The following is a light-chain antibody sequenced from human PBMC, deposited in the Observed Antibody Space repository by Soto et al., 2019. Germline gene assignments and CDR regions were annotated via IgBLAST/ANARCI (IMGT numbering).Light chain of an antibody. CDR1: SSDVGAYNY. J-gene: IGLJ1*01. V-gene: IGLV2-14*03. CDR3: SSYTITSTYV. CDR2: DVS. Sequence: QSALTQPASVSGSPGQSISISCTGTSSDVGAYNYISWYQQHPGKAHKLIFYDVSNRPSGVSSRFSGSKSGNTASLTISGLQVEDGADYFCSSYTITSTYVFGTGTKLTVL.